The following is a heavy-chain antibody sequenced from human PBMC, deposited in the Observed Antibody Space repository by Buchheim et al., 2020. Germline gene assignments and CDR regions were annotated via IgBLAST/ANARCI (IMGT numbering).Heavy chain of an antibody. V-gene: IGHV1-2*04. CDR1: GYTFSDYY. CDR3: ARSPSRGYSGYGDY. CDR2: MNSKSGGT. J-gene: IGHJ4*02. D-gene: IGHD5-12*01. Sequence: QVQLVQSGAEVKKPGASVKVSCKASGYTFSDYYIHWVRQAPGQGLEWMGWMNSKSGGTSYAEKFKGCVTMTRDRYISTAYMELRTLKPDDTAVYYCARSPSRGYSGYGDYWGQGTL.